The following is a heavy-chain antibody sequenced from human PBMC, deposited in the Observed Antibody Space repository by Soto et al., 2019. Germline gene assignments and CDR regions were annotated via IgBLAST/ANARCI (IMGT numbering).Heavy chain of an antibody. Sequence: VQLVQSGAEVKKPGSSVKVSCKASGGTFSSYAISWVRQAPGQGLEWMGGIIPIFGTADYAQKFQGRVTITADESTSTAYMELSSLRPEDTAVYYCASHCGGDCYSRSPPYYYYGMDVWGQGTTVTVSS. CDR2: IIPIFGTA. V-gene: IGHV1-69*12. J-gene: IGHJ6*02. CDR3: ASHCGGDCYSRSPPYYYYGMDV. D-gene: IGHD2-21*02. CDR1: GGTFSSYA.